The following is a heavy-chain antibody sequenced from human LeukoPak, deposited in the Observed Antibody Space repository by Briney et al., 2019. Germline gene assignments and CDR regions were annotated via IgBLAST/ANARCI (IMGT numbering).Heavy chain of an antibody. CDR3: ATLARYAFDI. CDR2: ISGSSKII. D-gene: IGHD5-12*01. V-gene: IGHV3-48*01. CDR1: GFTFSSYS. J-gene: IGHJ3*02. Sequence: GGSLRLSCAASGFTFSSYSMNWVRQAPGKGLEWISYISGSSKIIHWAESLKGRFTISRDNSKNTLYLQMNSLRAEDTAVYYCATLARYAFDIWGQGTMVTVSS.